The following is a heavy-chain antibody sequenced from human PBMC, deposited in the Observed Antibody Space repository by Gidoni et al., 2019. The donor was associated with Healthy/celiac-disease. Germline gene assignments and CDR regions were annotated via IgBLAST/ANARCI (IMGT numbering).Heavy chain of an antibody. D-gene: IGHD2-2*01. Sequence: QVQLVHSGAEVRKPGASVKIACKASGYTFNSYGSSCVRQAPGQGLEWMGWISAYNCNTNYAQKLQGSVTMTTDTSTSTAYIELRSLRSDDTAVYYCARDPPVVPAATSLFDPWGQGTLVTVSS. J-gene: IGHJ5*02. V-gene: IGHV1-18*01. CDR2: ISAYNCNT. CDR1: GYTFNSYG. CDR3: ARDPPVVPAATSLFDP.